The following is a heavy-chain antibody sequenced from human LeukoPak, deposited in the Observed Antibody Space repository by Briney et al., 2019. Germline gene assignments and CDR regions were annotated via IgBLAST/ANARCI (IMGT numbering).Heavy chain of an antibody. Sequence: GGSLRLSCVASGFTFSNYWMSWVRQAPGKGLEWVANIKQDGSEKYYVDSVKGRFTISRDNAKNSLYLQMNSLRAEDTAVYYCAKDHTVGATFGVYFDYWGQGTLVTVSS. CDR2: IKQDGSEK. V-gene: IGHV3-7*03. J-gene: IGHJ4*02. CDR1: GFTFSNYW. D-gene: IGHD1-26*01. CDR3: AKDHTVGATFGVYFDY.